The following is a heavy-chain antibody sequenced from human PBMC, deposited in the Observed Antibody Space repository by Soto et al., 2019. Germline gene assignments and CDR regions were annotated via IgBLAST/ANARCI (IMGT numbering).Heavy chain of an antibody. CDR1: GYTFTSYY. CDR2: INPSGGST. V-gene: IGHV1-46*01. Sequence: QVQLVQSGAEVKKPGASVKVSCKASGYTFTSYYMHWVRQAPGQGLEWMGIINPSGGSTSYAQKFQGRVTMTRDTSTITGYMELSSLRSEDRAVYYCARDMGESSSLYGMDVWGQGTTVTVSS. CDR3: ARDMGESSSLYGMDV. D-gene: IGHD6-13*01. J-gene: IGHJ6*02.